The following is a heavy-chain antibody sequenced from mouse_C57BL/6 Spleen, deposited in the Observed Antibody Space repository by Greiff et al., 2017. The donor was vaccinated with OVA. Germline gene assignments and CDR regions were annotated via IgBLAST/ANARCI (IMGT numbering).Heavy chain of an antibody. CDR3: ARGSGYYAMDY. CDR2: INPNNGGT. V-gene: IGHV1-26*01. J-gene: IGHJ4*01. CDR1: GYTFTDYY. D-gene: IGHD3-2*02. Sequence: EVQLQQSGPELVKPGASVKISCKASGYTFTDYYMNWVKQSHGQSLEWIGDINPNNGGTSYNQKFKGKATLTVDKSSSTAYMELRSLTSEDSAVYYWARGSGYYAMDYWGQGTSVTVSS.